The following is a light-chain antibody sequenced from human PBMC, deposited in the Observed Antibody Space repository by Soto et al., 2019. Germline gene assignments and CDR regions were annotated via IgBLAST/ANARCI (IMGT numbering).Light chain of an antibody. CDR2: EVS. Sequence: QSVLTQPASVSGSPGQSITISCTGTSSDIGNYDFVSWYQQVPGTAPKAMIYEVSSRPSGVSNRFSGSKSGNTASLTISGLPAEDEAYYYCSSYTTGTGFILFGGGTKLAV. V-gene: IGLV2-14*01. CDR3: SSYTTGTGFIL. CDR1: SSDIGNYDF. J-gene: IGLJ2*01.